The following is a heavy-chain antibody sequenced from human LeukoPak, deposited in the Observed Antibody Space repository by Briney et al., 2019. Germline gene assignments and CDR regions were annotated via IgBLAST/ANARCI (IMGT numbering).Heavy chain of an antibody. Sequence: GGSLRLSCEASGFTFSSYWMHWVRQAPGKGLVWVSRINSDGSTTNYADSVKGRFTISRDNAKNTLNLQMNSLRAEDTAVYYCARDKKTGEASEIDYWGQGTLVTVSS. D-gene: IGHD7-27*01. V-gene: IGHV3-74*01. CDR3: ARDKKTGEASEIDY. J-gene: IGHJ4*02. CDR2: INSDGSTT. CDR1: GFTFSSYW.